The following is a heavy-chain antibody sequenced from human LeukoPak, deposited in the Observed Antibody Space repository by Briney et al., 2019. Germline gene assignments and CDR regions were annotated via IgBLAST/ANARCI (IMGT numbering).Heavy chain of an antibody. J-gene: IGHJ4*02. CDR1: GFTFSNYW. V-gene: IGHV3-74*01. D-gene: IGHD4-23*01. Sequence: GGSLRLSCAASGFTFSNYWMHWVRQAPGKGLVWVSRVIPAGGSTSYADSVKGRFSMSRDNAKNTLYLQMNSLRAEDTAVYYCAKDRRLHDYGGSWVYWGQGTLVTVSS. CDR3: AKDRRLHDYGGSWVY. CDR2: VIPAGGST.